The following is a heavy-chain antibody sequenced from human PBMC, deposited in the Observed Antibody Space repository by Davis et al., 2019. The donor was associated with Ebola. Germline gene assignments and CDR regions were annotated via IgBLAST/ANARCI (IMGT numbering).Heavy chain of an antibody. D-gene: IGHD2-15*01. CDR2: ISGSGGST. CDR3: AKERLMGVVVVAATQGIDV. J-gene: IGHJ6*02. Sequence: GESLKISCAASGFTFSSYAMSWVRQAPGKGLEWVSAISGSGGSTYYAGSVKGRFSVSRDNSKNTLYLHMNSLRAEDTAVYYCAKERLMGVVVVAATQGIDVWGQGTTVTVSS. CDR1: GFTFSSYA. V-gene: IGHV3-23*01.